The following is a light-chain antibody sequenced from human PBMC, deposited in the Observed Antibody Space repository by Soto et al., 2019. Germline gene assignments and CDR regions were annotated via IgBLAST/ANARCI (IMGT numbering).Light chain of an antibody. CDR2: EVT. CDR3: ISHSTTIAYVV. CDR1: SSDVGGYNY. V-gene: IGLV2-14*01. J-gene: IGLJ2*01. Sequence: QSALTQPRSVSGSPGQSVTISCTGTSSDVGGYNYVSWYQHHPGKAPKLMIYEVTNRPSGVSNRFSGSKSGNTASLTISGLQAEDEADYYCISHSTTIAYVVLGGWTKLTVL.